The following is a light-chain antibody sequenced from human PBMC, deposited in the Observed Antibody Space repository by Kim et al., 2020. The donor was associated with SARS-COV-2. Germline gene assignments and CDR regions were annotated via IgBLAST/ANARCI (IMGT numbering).Light chain of an antibody. Sequence: DIQMTQSPSSLSASVGDRVTITCRASLGISNNLAWLQQKPGKAPKSPIFAASSLQSGVPAKFSGSGSGTDFTLTISSLQPEDFATYYCQQYHSYPLTFGGGTKVDIK. J-gene: IGKJ4*01. CDR3: QQYHSYPLT. V-gene: IGKV1-16*02. CDR2: AAS. CDR1: LGISNN.